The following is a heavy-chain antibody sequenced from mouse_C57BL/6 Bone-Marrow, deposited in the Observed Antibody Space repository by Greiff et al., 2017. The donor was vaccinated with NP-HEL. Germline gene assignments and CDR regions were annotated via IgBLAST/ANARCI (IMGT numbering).Heavy chain of an antibody. D-gene: IGHD2-10*01. V-gene: IGHV1-63*01. CDR1: GYTFTNYW. J-gene: IGHJ2*01. CDR2: IYPGGGYT. CDR3: ARGAYYGNLDG. Sequence: VQLQQSGAELVRPGTSVKMSCKASGYTFTNYWIGWAKQRPGHGLEWIGDIYPGGGYTNYNEKFKGKATLTADKSSSTAYMQFSSLTSEDSASSYCARGAYYGNLDGWGQGTTLTVAS.